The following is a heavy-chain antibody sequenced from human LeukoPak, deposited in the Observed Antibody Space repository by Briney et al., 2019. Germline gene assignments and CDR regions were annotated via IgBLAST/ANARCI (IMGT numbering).Heavy chain of an antibody. D-gene: IGHD1-26*01. CDR2: IYYSGST. Sequence: SETLSLTCTVSGGSISSYYWSWIRQPPGKGLEWIGYIYYSGSTNYNPSLKSRVTISVDTSKNQFSLKLSSATAADTAVYYCARDSIVGATLVAFDIWGQGTMVTVSS. CDR1: GGSISSYY. CDR3: ARDSIVGATLVAFDI. J-gene: IGHJ3*02. V-gene: IGHV4-59*01.